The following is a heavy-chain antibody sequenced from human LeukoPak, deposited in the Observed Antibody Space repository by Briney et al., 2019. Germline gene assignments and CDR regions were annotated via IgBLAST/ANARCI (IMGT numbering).Heavy chain of an antibody. J-gene: IGHJ4*02. CDR1: GFTFSNYA. CDR2: IGASGGST. CDR3: AKDMRTVTDY. Sequence: GGSLRLSCAASGFTFSNYAMNWVRQAPGKGLEWVSGIGASGGSTYYADSVKGRFTISRDNSKNTLYLQMNSLRAEDTALYYCAKDMRTVTDYWGQGTLATVSS. V-gene: IGHV3-23*01. D-gene: IGHD3/OR15-3a*01.